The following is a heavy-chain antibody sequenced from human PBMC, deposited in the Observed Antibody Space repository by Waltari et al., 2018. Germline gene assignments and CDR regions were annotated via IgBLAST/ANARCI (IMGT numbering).Heavy chain of an antibody. CDR2: IRSKAYGGKT. CDR1: GFTFGDYA. J-gene: IGHJ4*02. D-gene: IGHD3-10*01. CDR3: TRDLMVRGVSTPLDY. Sequence: EVQLVESGGGLVKPGRSLRLSCTASGFTFGDYAMSWFRQAPGKGLEWVGFIRSKAYGGKTEYAASVKGRFTISRDDSKSIAYLQMNSLKTEDTAVYYCTRDLMVRGVSTPLDYWGQGTLVTVSS. V-gene: IGHV3-49*05.